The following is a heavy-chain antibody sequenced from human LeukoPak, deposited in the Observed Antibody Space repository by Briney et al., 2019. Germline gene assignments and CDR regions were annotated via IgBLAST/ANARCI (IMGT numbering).Heavy chain of an antibody. J-gene: IGHJ4*02. CDR3: AKYYYDSSGYQAFDY. D-gene: IGHD3-22*01. CDR2: ISGSGGST. CDR1: GFTFSSYA. Sequence: GVLKISCAASGFTFSSYAMSWVRQAPGKGLEWVSAISGSGGSTYYADSVKGRFTISRDNSKNTLYLQMNSLRAEDTAVYYCAKYYYDSSGYQAFDYWGQGTLVTVSS. V-gene: IGHV3-23*01.